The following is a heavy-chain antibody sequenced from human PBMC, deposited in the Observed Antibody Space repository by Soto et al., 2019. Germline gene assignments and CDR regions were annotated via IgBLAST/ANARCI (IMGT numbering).Heavy chain of an antibody. D-gene: IGHD2-15*01. CDR1: GGTFSNYA. V-gene: IGHV1-69*13. CDR2: IIPIFGTA. J-gene: IGHJ6*02. Sequence: SVKVSCKASGGTFSNYAISWVRQAPGQGLEWMGGIIPIFGTANYAQKFQGRVTITADESTSTAYMELSSLRSEDTAVYYCARDRDSCSGGSCYDGLYYYGLDVWGQGTTVTVSS. CDR3: ARDRDSCSGGSCYDGLYYYGLDV.